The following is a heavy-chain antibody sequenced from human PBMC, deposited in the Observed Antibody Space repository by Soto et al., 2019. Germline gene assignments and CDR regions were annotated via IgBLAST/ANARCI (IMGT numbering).Heavy chain of an antibody. CDR3: AKRAGYCSGNSCHGDYAIDV. CDR2: FYYSENT. D-gene: IGHD2-2*01. V-gene: IGHV4-39*01. CDR1: GGSISSKSYS. Sequence: QLQLQESGPGLLKPSETLSLTCSVSGGSISSKSYSWGWIRQPPGKGLEWIGTFYYSENTYYNPSRKSRVTISVDTSKNQLARKLSSGTAADTAVYYCAKRAGYCSGNSCHGDYAIDVWGQGTTVTVSS. J-gene: IGHJ6*02.